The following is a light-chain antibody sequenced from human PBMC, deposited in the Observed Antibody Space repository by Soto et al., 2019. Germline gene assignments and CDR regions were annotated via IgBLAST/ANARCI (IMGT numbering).Light chain of an antibody. CDR3: QQYYSTPWT. J-gene: IGKJ1*01. CDR1: QSVLYSSNNKNY. V-gene: IGKV4-1*01. CDR2: WAS. Sequence: DIEMTQSPDSLAVSLGERATINCKSSQSVLYSSNNKNYLAWYQQKPGQLPKLLIYWASTREPGVPDRFSGSGSGTDFTLTISSLQAEDVAVYYCQQYYSTPWTFGQGTKVEIK.